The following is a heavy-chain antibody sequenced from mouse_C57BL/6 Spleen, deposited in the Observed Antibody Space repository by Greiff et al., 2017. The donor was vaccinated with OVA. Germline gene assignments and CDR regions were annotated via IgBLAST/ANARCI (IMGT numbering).Heavy chain of an antibody. CDR1: GYTFTSYW. J-gene: IGHJ2*01. D-gene: IGHD2-4*01. CDR3: ARQGYDYDVYFDY. CDR2: IDPSDSYT. V-gene: IGHV1-69*01. Sequence: VQLQQPGAELVMPGASVKLSCKASGYTFTSYWMHWVKQRPGQGLEWIGEIDPSDSYTNYNQKFKGKSTLTVDKSSSTAYMQLSSLTSEDSAVYDCARQGYDYDVYFDYWGQGTTLTVSS.